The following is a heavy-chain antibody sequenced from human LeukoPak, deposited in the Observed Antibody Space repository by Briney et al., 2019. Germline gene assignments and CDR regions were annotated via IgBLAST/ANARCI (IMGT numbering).Heavy chain of an antibody. D-gene: IGHD3-22*01. Sequence: GGSLRLSCAASGFTFSSYAMHWVRQAPGKGLEWVAVISYDGSNKYYADSVKGRFTISRDNSKNTLYLQMNSLRAEDTAVYYCARAPRPSITMTDYWGQGTLVTVSS. CDR1: GFTFSSYA. J-gene: IGHJ4*02. CDR2: ISYDGSNK. V-gene: IGHV3-30*04. CDR3: ARAPRPSITMTDY.